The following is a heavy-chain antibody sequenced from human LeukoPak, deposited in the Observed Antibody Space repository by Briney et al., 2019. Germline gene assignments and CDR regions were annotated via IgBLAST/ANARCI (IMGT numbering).Heavy chain of an antibody. CDR3: ARDNGIAAAGFDY. V-gene: IGHV3-21*01. J-gene: IGHJ4*02. CDR1: GFTFSSYS. D-gene: IGHD6-13*01. CDR2: ISSSSSYI. Sequence: GGSLRLSCAASGFTFSSYSRNWVRQAPGKGLEWVSSISSSSSYIYYADSVKGRFTISRDNAKNSLYLQMNSLRAEDTAVYYCARDNGIAAAGFDYWGQGTLVTVSS.